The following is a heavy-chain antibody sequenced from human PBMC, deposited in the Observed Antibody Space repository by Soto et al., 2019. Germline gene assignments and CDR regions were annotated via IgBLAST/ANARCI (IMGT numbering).Heavy chain of an antibody. V-gene: IGHV3-74*03. D-gene: IGHD3-3*01. CDR3: AKADDFWSGPLDN. CDR2: INSDGSDT. Sequence: SGGSLRLSCAASGFTLSNYWMHWVRQSPGRGLVWVSRINSDGSDTLYAGSVKGRFTISRDNAKNTLYLQMNSLRDEDTAVYYCAKADDFWSGPLDNWGQGTLVTVSS. CDR1: GFTLSNYW. J-gene: IGHJ4*02.